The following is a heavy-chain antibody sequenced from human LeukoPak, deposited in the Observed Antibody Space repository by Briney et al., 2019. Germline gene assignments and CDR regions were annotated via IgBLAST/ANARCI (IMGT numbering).Heavy chain of an antibody. CDR3: ARHLGTSSDH. CDR2: INSDGSST. CDR1: GFTFHNYA. J-gene: IGHJ4*02. Sequence: PGGSLRLSCAASGFTFHNYAMHWVRQAPGKGLVWVSLINSDGSSTNYADSVKGRFTISRDNAKNTLYLQVNSLRADDTAVYYCARHLGTSSDHWGQGTLVTVSS. D-gene: IGHD7-27*01. V-gene: IGHV3-74*01.